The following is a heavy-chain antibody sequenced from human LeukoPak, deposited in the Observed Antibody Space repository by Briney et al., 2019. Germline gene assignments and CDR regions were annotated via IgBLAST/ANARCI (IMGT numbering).Heavy chain of an antibody. Sequence: PSETLSLTCTVSGDSITNDNGWSWVRQPPGKGLEWIGEIYHSGGTNYNPSLKSRVTISVDTSKNQFSLKLSSVTAADTAVYYCAELGITMIGGVWGKGTTVTISS. CDR1: GDSITNDNG. CDR2: IYHSGGT. V-gene: IGHV4-4*02. J-gene: IGHJ6*04. D-gene: IGHD3-10*02. CDR3: AELGITMIGGV.